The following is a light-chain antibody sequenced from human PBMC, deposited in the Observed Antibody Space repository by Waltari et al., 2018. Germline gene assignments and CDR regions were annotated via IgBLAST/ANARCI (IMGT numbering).Light chain of an antibody. CDR3: SSYTTSSAPGV. CDR2: EVS. CDR1: DSRVGAYDF. J-gene: IGLJ1*01. V-gene: IGLV2-14*01. Sequence: QSALTQPASVSGSPGQSITISCSGPDSRVGAYDFLPRYQQHPGKAPHLIIYEVSNRPSGISNRFSASKSGNTASLTISGLQAEDEADYYCSSYTTSSAPGVFGTGTRVTVL.